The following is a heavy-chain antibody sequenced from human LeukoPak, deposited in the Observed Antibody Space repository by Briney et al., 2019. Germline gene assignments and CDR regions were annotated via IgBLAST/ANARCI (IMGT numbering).Heavy chain of an antibody. J-gene: IGHJ4*02. CDR3: AKAEGLGSSSWRSTVDY. CDR1: GFTLRNYA. CDR2: IGGSGDNA. V-gene: IGHV3-23*01. Sequence: GGSLRLSCAASGFTLRNYAMSWVRQAPGKGLEWVSTIGGSGDNAYYADSVKGRFTISRDKSKKTLYLQMNSLRAEDTAIYYCAKAEGLGSSSWRSTVDYWGQGTLVTVSS. D-gene: IGHD6-13*01.